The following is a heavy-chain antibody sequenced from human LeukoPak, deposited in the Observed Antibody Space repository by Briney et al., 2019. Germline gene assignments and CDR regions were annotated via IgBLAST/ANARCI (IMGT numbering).Heavy chain of an antibody. J-gene: IGHJ4*01. V-gene: IGHV4-39*01. D-gene: IGHD3-3*01. Sequence: SETLSLTCTVSGGSISSSTYYWGWIRQPPGKGLEWIGSIYYSGYTYYNPSLESRVTISVDTSKNQFSLKLSSVTPEDTAVYYCARSVVLRFLEYYFDYWGQGTLVTVSS. CDR3: ARSVVLRFLEYYFDY. CDR2: IYYSGYT. CDR1: GGSISSSTYY.